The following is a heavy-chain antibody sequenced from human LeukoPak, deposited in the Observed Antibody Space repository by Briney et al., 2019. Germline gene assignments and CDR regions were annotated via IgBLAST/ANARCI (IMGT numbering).Heavy chain of an antibody. V-gene: IGHV3-30*04. CDR1: GFTFSSYA. CDR2: ISYDGSNK. Sequence: GGSLRLSCAASGFTFSSYAMHWVRQAPGKGLEWVAVISYDGSNKYYADSVKGRFTISRDNAKNSLYLQMNSLRAEDTAVYYCARQPGYCSSTSCPNNWFDPWGQGTLVTVSS. D-gene: IGHD2-2*01. CDR3: ARQPGYCSSTSCPNNWFDP. J-gene: IGHJ5*02.